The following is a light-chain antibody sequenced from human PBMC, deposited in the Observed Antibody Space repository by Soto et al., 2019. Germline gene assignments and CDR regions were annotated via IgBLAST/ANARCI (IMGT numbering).Light chain of an antibody. J-gene: IGLJ1*01. CDR3: SSYTSSSTLSYV. CDR2: EVS. Sequence: QSALTQPASVSGSAGQSITISCTGTSTDVGGYNYVSWYQQHPGKAPKLMIYEVSNRPSGVSNRFSGSKSGNTASLTISGLQAEDEADYYCSSYTSSSTLSYVFGTGTKVTVL. CDR1: STDVGGYNY. V-gene: IGLV2-14*01.